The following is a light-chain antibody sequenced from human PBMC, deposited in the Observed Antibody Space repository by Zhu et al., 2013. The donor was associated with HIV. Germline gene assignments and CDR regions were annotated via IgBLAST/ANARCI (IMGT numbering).Light chain of an antibody. Sequence: DIQMTQSPSSLSASVGDRVTITCQASQDINNYLNWYQQKPGKAPKLLIYDASNLETGVPSRFSGSGSGTDFTFTISSLQPDDFATYYCQQHKTYSRTFGQGTKVEIK. J-gene: IGKJ1*01. CDR3: QQHKTYSRT. V-gene: IGKV1-33*01. CDR2: DAS. CDR1: QDINNY.